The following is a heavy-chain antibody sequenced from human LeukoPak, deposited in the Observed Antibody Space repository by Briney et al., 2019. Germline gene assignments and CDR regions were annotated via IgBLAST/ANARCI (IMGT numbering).Heavy chain of an antibody. CDR3: AREKGYGDYYFDY. CDR1: GLTFGSYW. D-gene: IGHD4-17*01. CDR2: INQDGSEK. Sequence: GGSLRLSCAASGLTFGSYWMNWVRQAPGKGLEWVANINQDGSEKYYVDSVKGRFTISRDNAKNSLYLQMNSLRAEDTAVYYCAREKGYGDYYFDYWGQGTLVTVSS. V-gene: IGHV3-7*01. J-gene: IGHJ4*02.